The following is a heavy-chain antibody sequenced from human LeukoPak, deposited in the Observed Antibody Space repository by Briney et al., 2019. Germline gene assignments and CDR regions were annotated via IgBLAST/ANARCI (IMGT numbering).Heavy chain of an antibody. CDR1: GFTFDDSV. CDR3: ARDLYYDSSGYYPLYYYYYMDV. Sequence: GGSLRLSCAASGFTFDDSVMSWVRQAPGKGLEWVANIKQDGSEKYYVDSVKGRFTISRDNAKNSLYLQMNSLRAEDTAVYYCARDLYYDSSGYYPLYYYYYMDVWGKGTTVTASS. J-gene: IGHJ6*03. CDR2: IKQDGSEK. D-gene: IGHD3-22*01. V-gene: IGHV3-7*01.